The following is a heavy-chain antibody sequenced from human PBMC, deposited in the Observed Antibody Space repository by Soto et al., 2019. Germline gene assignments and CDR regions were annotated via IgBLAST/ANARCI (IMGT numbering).Heavy chain of an antibody. D-gene: IGHD3-16*01. CDR1: GGSFSGYY. Sequence: SETLSLTCAVYGGSFSGYYWSLIRQPPGKGLEWIGEINHSGTTRYNPPLKSRVTVSVDTSKNQISLNLRSVTAAETAVYFCARVLRGSDDMQNDAFGVWGQGTMVTVSS. CDR3: ARVLRGSDDMQNDAFGV. CDR2: INHSGTT. J-gene: IGHJ3*01. V-gene: IGHV4-34*01.